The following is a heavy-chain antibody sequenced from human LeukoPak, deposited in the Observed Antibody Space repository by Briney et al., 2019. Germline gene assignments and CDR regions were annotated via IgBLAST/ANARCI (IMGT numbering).Heavy chain of an antibody. Sequence: PGGSLRLSCAASGFTFSSYSMNWVRQAPGKGLEWVSYISSSSSTIYYADSVKGRFTISRDNAKNSLYLQMNSLRAEDTAVYYCARNLFMTTVVTKKAHLDYWGQGTLVTVSS. D-gene: IGHD4-23*01. J-gene: IGHJ4*02. CDR1: GFTFSSYS. V-gene: IGHV3-48*04. CDR2: ISSSSSTI. CDR3: ARNLFMTTVVTKKAHLDY.